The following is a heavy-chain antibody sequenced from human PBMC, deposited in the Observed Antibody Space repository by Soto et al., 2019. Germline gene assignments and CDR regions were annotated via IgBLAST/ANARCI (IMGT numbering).Heavy chain of an antibody. V-gene: IGHV3-23*01. CDR2: ISSSSSYI. J-gene: IGHJ4*02. Sequence: GKGLEWVSSISSSSSYIYYADSVKGRFTISRDNSKNTLYLQMNSLRAEDTAVYYCAKSSGGRYYLGFWGQGTLLSVSS. D-gene: IGHD2-8*02. CDR3: AKSSGGRYYLGF.